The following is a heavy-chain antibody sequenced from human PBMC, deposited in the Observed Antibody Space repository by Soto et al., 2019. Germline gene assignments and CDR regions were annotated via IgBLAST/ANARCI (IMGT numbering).Heavy chain of an antibody. CDR3: ATVARGHSGTYY. Sequence: ASVKVSCKVSGYTLTELSMHWVRQAPGKGLEWMGGFDPEDGETIYAQKFQGRVTMTEDTSTDTAYMELSSLRSEDTAVYYCATVARGHSGTYYWGQGTLVTVSS. J-gene: IGHJ4*02. CDR1: GYTLTELS. CDR2: FDPEDGET. V-gene: IGHV1-24*01. D-gene: IGHD1-26*01.